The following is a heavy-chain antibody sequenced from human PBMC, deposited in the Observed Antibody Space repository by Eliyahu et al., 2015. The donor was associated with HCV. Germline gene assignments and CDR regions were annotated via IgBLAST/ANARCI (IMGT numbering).Heavy chain of an antibody. CDR3: AKVPDYDFWSGYYLFDY. V-gene: IGHV3-23*01. CDR2: ISGSGGST. D-gene: IGHD3-3*01. CDR1: GFTFSSYA. J-gene: IGHJ4*02. Sequence: EVQLLESGGGLVQPGGSLRLSCAASGFTFSSYAMXWVRQAPGKGLEWVSAISGSGGSTYYADSVKGRFTISRDNSKNTLYLQMNSLRAEDTAVYYCAKVPDYDFWSGYYLFDYWGQGTLVTVSS.